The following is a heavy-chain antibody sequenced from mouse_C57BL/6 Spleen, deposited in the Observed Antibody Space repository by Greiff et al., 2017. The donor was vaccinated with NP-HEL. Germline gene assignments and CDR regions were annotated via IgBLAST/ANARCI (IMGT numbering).Heavy chain of an antibody. CDR3: ARRDYGGYAMDY. V-gene: IGHV1-18*01. CDR2: INPNNGGT. Sequence: EVQLQQSGPELVKPGASVKIPCKASGYTFTDYNMDWVKQSHGKSLEWIGDINPNNGGTIYNQKFKGKTTLTVDKSSSTAYMELRSLTSEDTAVYYCARRDYGGYAMDYWGQGTSVTVSS. CDR1: GYTFTDYN. J-gene: IGHJ4*01. D-gene: IGHD2-4*01.